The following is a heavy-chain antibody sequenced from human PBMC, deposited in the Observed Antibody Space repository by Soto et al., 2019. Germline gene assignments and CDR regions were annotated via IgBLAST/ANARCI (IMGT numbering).Heavy chain of an antibody. CDR1: GFTFSSYA. D-gene: IGHD3-22*01. J-gene: IGHJ4*02. CDR3: AKDDSSGYYQYYFDY. CDR2: ISGSGGST. Sequence: GGSLRLSCAASGFTFSSYAMSWVRQAPGKGLEWVSAISGSGGSTYYADSVKGRFTISRDNSKNTLYLQMNSLRAEDTAVYYCAKDDSSGYYQYYFDYWGQGTLVTVSS. V-gene: IGHV3-23*01.